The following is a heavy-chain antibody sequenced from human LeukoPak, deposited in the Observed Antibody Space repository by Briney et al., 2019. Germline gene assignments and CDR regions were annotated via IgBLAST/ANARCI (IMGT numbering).Heavy chain of an antibody. D-gene: IGHD4-17*01. CDR1: GGSISCYY. J-gene: IGHJ4*02. CDR2: IYYSGST. Sequence: PSETLSLTCTVSGGSISCYYWSWIRQPPGKGLEWIGYIYYSGSTNYNPSLKSRVTISVDTSKNQFSLKLSSVTAADTAVYYCASGGDYDTFDYWGQGTLVTVSS. V-gene: IGHV4-59*01. CDR3: ASGGDYDTFDY.